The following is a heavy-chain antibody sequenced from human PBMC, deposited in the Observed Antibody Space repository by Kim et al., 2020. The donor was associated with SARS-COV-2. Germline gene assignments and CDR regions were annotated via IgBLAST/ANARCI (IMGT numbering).Heavy chain of an antibody. CDR1: GFTFSSYW. CDR3: ARQPYCTNGVCPEYYFDY. D-gene: IGHD2-8*01. J-gene: IGHJ4*02. Sequence: GGSLRLSCAASGFTFSSYWMSWVRQAPGKGLEWVANIKQDGSEKYYVDSVKGRFTISRDNAKNSLYLQMNSLRAEDTAVYYCARQPYCTNGVCPEYYFDYWGQGTLVTVSS. CDR2: IKQDGSEK. V-gene: IGHV3-7*03.